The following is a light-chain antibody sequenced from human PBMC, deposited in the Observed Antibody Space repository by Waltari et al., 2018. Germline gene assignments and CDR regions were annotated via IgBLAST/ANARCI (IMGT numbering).Light chain of an antibody. CDR1: SSDVGGFNF. CDR2: EVI. CDR3: SSYSVSSTLVV. Sequence: QSALTQPASVSGSLGPSITIPCTGSSSDVGGFNFFSWYQQHPGKAPKLISLEVINRPAWVSPRFSGSKSGNTASLTISGLQAEDEADYYCSSYSVSSTLVVFGGGTKLTVL. J-gene: IGLJ2*01. V-gene: IGLV2-14*01.